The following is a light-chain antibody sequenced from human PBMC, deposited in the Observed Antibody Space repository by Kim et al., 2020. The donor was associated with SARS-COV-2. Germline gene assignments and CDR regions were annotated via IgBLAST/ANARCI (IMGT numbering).Light chain of an antibody. CDR3: QQRSN. CDR1: QSVGTY. J-gene: IGKJ5*01. CDR2: DAS. Sequence: ATRSLSPGERATLSRRASQSVGTYLDWDQQKPGQAPRLLIYDASKRATGIPARFRGSGSGTDFTLTIGTLEPEDFAVYYCQQRSNFGQGTRLEIK. V-gene: IGKV3-11*01.